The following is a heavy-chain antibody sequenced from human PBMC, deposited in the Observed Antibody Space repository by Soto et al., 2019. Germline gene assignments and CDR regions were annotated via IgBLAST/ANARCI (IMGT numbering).Heavy chain of an antibody. CDR1: RFTFSNYG. CDR2: ISYDGSNK. Sequence: QVQLLESGGGVVQPGGSLRLSCTTSRFTFSNYGMHWVRQAPGQGLEWVAVISYDGSNKYYADSVKGRFTISRDSSKNTVYLQMDSLRAEDTAVYYCAKDHARIVGTIGACDYWGQGTLVTVSS. J-gene: IGHJ4*02. CDR3: AKDHARIVGTIGACDY. D-gene: IGHD1-26*01. V-gene: IGHV3-30*18.